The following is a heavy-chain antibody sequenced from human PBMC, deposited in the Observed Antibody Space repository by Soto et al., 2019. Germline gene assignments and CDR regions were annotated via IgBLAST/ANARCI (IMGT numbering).Heavy chain of an antibody. D-gene: IGHD5-12*01. V-gene: IGHV4-59*08. CDR3: ASRIYATETFDY. Sequence: QVRLQESGPGLVKPSETLSLTCTVSGGSMISCYWSWIRQPPGGVLDLVGFIYYAGSTKYNPSSNDRATISVDTSKNQFSLKVTSVTAADTAVYYCASRIYATETFDYWGQGTLVTVSS. CDR1: GGSMISCY. CDR2: IYYAGST. J-gene: IGHJ4*02.